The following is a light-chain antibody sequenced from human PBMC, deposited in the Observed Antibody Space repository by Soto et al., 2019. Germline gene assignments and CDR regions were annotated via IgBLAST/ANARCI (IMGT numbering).Light chain of an antibody. J-gene: IGKJ2*01. CDR2: GAS. CDR3: QQYGSLYT. Sequence: EIVLTQSPGTLSLSPGERATLSCRASQSVGSSYLAWYQQKPGQAPRLLIYGASSRATGTPDRFSGSGSGTDFTITISRLEPEDLAVYYCQQYGSLYTFGQGPKLEIK. CDR1: QSVGSSY. V-gene: IGKV3-20*01.